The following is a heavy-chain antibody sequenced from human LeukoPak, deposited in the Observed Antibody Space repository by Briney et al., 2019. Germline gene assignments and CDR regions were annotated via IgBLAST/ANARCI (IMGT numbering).Heavy chain of an antibody. Sequence: GGSLRLSCAASGCTFSSYWMHWVRRAPGKGLVWVSRMNTDGSSTSYADSVKGRFTISRDNAKNTLYPRMHSPTAEDTAVYYCAGGWDYFDYWGQGTLVTVSS. CDR3: AGGWDYFDY. V-gene: IGHV3-74*01. CDR2: MNTDGSST. J-gene: IGHJ4*02. D-gene: IGHD1-26*01. CDR1: GCTFSSYW.